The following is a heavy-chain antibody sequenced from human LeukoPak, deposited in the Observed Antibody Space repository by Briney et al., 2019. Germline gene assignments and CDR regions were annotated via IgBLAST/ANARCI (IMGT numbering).Heavy chain of an antibody. J-gene: IGHJ4*02. D-gene: IGHD3-22*01. CDR3: AKGDNYYDSSGYYHAKALFDY. V-gene: IGHV3-30*04. CDR2: TSYNGNNK. CDR1: GFTFSSYA. Sequence: GGSLRLSCGGSGFTFSSYAMYWVRHAPGKGLEWVAGTSYNGNNKFYADSVKGRFSISRDNSKNTLYLQMDSLRAEDTAVYYCAKGDNYYDSSGYYHAKALFDYWGQGALVTVSS.